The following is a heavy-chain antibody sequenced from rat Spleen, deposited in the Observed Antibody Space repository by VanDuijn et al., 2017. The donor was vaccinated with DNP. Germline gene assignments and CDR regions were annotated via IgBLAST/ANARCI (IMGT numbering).Heavy chain of an antibody. CDR1: GFTFSAYY. J-gene: IGHJ2*01. Sequence: EVQLVESGGGLVQPGRSLKLSCAASGFTFSAYYMAWVRQAPAKGLEWVAYISYDGGGTYYGDSVKGRFTISRDNAKSTLYLQMNSLRSEDMATYYCASHRVRVWDYWGQGVMVTVSS. CDR3: ASHRVRVWDY. CDR2: ISYDGGGT. V-gene: IGHV5-22*01. D-gene: IGHD1-11*01.